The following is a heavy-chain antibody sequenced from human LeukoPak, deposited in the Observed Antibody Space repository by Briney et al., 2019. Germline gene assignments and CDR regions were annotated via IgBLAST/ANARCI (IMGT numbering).Heavy chain of an antibody. J-gene: IGHJ4*02. D-gene: IGHD7-27*01. CDR2: MSPSSGHT. V-gene: IGHV1-8*01. Sequence: SAKVSCKASGDTFTNYDINWVRQATGQGLEWMGWMSPSSGHTGYAQKFQGRVTMTRSTSISPAYMELSSLRSEDTAVYYCARGPPNWGFDYWGQGTLVTVSS. CDR1: GDTFTNYD. CDR3: ARGPPNWGFDY.